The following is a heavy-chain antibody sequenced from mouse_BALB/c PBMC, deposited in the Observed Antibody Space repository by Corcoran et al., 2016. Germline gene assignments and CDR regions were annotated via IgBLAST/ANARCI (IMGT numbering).Heavy chain of an antibody. Sequence: QIQLVQSGPELKKPGETVKISCKASGYTFTNYGMNWVKQAPGNGLKGMGWINTYTGEPTYADDFKGRFAFSLETSASTAYLQINNLKNDDMATYFCARSYYGSSMDYWGQGTAVTVSS. CDR2: INTYTGEP. J-gene: IGHJ4*01. CDR1: GYTFTNYG. V-gene: IGHV9-1*02. D-gene: IGHD1-1*01. CDR3: ARSYYGSSMDY.